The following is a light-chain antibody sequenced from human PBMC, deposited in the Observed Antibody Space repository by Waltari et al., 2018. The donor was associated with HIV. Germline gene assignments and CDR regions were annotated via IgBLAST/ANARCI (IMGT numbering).Light chain of an antibody. Sequence: QSALTQPASVSGSPGQSITISCTGTSSDVGVYNSVSWYQHHPGKAPKLMISEVSNRPSGVSNRFSGSKSGNTASLTISGLQAEDEADYYCSSYSSSITLYVVFGGGTKLTVL. CDR3: SSYSSSITLYVV. V-gene: IGLV2-14*01. CDR2: EVS. J-gene: IGLJ2*01. CDR1: SSDVGVYNS.